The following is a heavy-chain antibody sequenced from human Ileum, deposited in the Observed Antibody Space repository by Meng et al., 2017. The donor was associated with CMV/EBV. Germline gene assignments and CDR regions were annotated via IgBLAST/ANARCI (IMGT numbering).Heavy chain of an antibody. CDR1: GDSMSSYG. D-gene: IGHD6-13*01. CDR2: MCYNGDT. V-gene: IGHV4-59*01. J-gene: IGHJ1*01. Sequence: QLQESGPGLVKPSETLYLTCTVSGDSMSSYGWSWIRQPPGKGLEWIGYMCYNGDTNYNPSLKSRVTISGDTSKNQFSLKLSSVTAADTAVYYCALRGSAAGTFQYWGQGTLITVSS. CDR3: ALRGSAAGTFQY.